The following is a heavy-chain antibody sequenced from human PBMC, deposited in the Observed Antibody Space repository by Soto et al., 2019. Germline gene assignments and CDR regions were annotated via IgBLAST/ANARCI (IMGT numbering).Heavy chain of an antibody. CDR3: ANTGRYCTNGVCYHHYYFDY. Sequence: PSETKSLTCTVAGGYISGSSYYWGWIRQPPGKGLEWIGSIYYSGSTYYNPSLKSRVTISVDTSKNQFSLKLSSVTAADTAVYYCANTGRYCTNGVCYHHYYFDYWGQGTLVTVSS. V-gene: IGHV4-39*01. CDR2: IYYSGST. J-gene: IGHJ4*02. D-gene: IGHD2-8*01. CDR1: GGYISGSSYY.